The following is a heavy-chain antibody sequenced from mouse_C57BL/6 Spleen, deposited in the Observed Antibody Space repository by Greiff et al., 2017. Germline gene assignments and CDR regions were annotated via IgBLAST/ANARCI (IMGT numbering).Heavy chain of an antibody. CDR2: ISYDGSN. Sequence: ESGPGLVKPSQSLSLTCSVTGYSITSGYYWHWIRQFPGNQLEWMGYISYDGSNNSHPSLKNRISITRDTSKNQFFLKLKSVTTEDTATYYGARDRANWDSDYGDDWGQGTTRTVSS. CDR3: ARDRANWDSDYGDD. J-gene: IGHJ2*01. V-gene: IGHV3-6*01. D-gene: IGHD4-1*01. CDR1: GYSITSGYY.